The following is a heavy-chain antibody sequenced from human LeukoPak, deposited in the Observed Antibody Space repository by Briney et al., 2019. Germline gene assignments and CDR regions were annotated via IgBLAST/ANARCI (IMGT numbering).Heavy chain of an antibody. Sequence: SETLSLTCAVYGGSFSGDFWSWIRQSPGKGLEWIGEINHSGSTNYNPSLKSRVTISVDTSKSQFSLKLSSVTAADTAVYYCARRPGYSSGWAYYYYYYMDVWGKGTTVTISS. J-gene: IGHJ6*03. CDR3: ARRPGYSSGWAYYYYYYMDV. V-gene: IGHV4-34*01. D-gene: IGHD6-19*01. CDR1: GGSFSGDF. CDR2: INHSGST.